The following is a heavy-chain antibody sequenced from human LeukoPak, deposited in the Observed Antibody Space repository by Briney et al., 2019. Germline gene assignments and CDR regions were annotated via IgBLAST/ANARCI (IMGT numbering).Heavy chain of an antibody. CDR3: ARDSAVTALDY. CDR2: ITYDGSNK. CDR1: GFIFSSYG. Sequence: AGGSLRLSCAASGFIFSSYGMHWVRQAPGKGLEWVGVITYDGSNKYYGDSVKGRFTISRDISKSTLYLQMNSLRAEDTAVYYCARDSAVTALDYWGQGTLVTVSS. J-gene: IGHJ4*02. V-gene: IGHV3-33*05. D-gene: IGHD2-21*02.